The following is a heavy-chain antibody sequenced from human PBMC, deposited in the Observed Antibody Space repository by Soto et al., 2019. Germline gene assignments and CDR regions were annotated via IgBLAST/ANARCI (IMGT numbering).Heavy chain of an antibody. D-gene: IGHD7-27*01. V-gene: IGHV3-7*01. CDR2: INAVGSQV. CDR1: GFSFSSSW. CDR3: SRDPAWATLDY. J-gene: IGHJ4*02. Sequence: EVQLVESGGGLVQPGGSLRLSCEGSGFSFSSSWMSWVRQAPGKGLEWVADINAVGSQVLYAASVMGRFTVSRDNAKKSLLPQRISLRVEDTAVYYWSRDPAWATLDYWGLGTVVTVSS.